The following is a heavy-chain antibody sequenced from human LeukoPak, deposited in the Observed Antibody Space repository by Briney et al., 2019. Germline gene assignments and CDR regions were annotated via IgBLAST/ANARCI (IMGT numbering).Heavy chain of an antibody. V-gene: IGHV3-30*18. Sequence: PGRSLRLSCAASGFTFRSYGMHWVRQAPGKGLEWVAVISYDGGNKYYADSVKGRFTISRDNSKNTLYLQMNSLRAEDTAVYYCAKDEGDIVVVPAASSTLIAAAGTGYSDYWGQGTLVTVSS. CDR2: ISYDGGNK. CDR3: AKDEGDIVVVPAASSTLIAAAGTGYSDY. J-gene: IGHJ4*02. D-gene: IGHD2-2*01. CDR1: GFTFRSYG.